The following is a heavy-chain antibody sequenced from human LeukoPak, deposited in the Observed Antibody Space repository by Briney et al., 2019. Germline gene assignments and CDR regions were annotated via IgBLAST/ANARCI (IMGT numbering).Heavy chain of an antibody. CDR2: IKKDGSEK. CDR1: GFTFSSHW. J-gene: IGHJ4*02. CDR3: ARDLSGIAGYTYGRGIDY. D-gene: IGHD5-12*01. Sequence: PGGSLRLSCAASGFTFSSHWMSWVRQAPGKGLEWVANIKKDGSEKYYVDAVKGRFTISRDNAKTSLYLQMNSLRADDTAVYYCARDLSGIAGYTYGRGIDYWGQGTLVTVSS. V-gene: IGHV3-7*01.